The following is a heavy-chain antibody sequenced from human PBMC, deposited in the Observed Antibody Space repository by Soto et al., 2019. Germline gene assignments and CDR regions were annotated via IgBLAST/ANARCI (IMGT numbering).Heavy chain of an antibody. CDR2: IYYSGRT. V-gene: IGHV4-59*01. J-gene: IGHJ5*02. CDR1: GGSISSYY. D-gene: IGHD3-10*01. CDR3: ASYGSVSYPRFAP. Sequence: QVQLQESGPGLVKPSETLSLTCTVAGGSISSYYWSWIRQPPGKGLEWIGYIYYSGRTTYNPSLTSRITISVDTSKNQFSLKLSSVTAADTAVYYCASYGSVSYPRFAPWGQGTLFTVSS.